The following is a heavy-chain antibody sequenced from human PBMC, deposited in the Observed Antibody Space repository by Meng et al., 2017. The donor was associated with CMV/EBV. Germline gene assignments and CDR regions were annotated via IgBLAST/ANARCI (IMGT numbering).Heavy chain of an antibody. CDR2: IYYSGST. V-gene: IGHV4-30-4*01. CDR1: GGSISSGDYY. CDR3: ARDRVTYDSSGYSYYFDY. J-gene: IGHJ4*02. D-gene: IGHD3-22*01. Sequence: QVQLQESGPGLVEPSQTLSLTCTVSGGSISSGDYYWSWIRQPPGKGLEWIGYIYYSGSTYYNPSLKSRVTISVDTSKNQFSLKLSSVTAADTAVYYCARDRVTYDSSGYSYYFDYWGQGTLVTVSS.